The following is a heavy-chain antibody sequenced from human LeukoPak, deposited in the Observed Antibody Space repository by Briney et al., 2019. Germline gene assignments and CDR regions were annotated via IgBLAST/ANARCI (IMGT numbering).Heavy chain of an antibody. CDR2: MNANSGDT. J-gene: IGHJ4*02. Sequence: GASVKVSCKASGYTFTSYDINWVRQATGQGLEWMGWMNANSGDTGYAQKFQGRVTMTRDTSISTAYMELSGLRSEDTAVYYCARNLPSSGWFIGWGQGTLVTVSS. D-gene: IGHD6-19*01. V-gene: IGHV1-8*01. CDR1: GYTFTSYD. CDR3: ARNLPSSGWFIG.